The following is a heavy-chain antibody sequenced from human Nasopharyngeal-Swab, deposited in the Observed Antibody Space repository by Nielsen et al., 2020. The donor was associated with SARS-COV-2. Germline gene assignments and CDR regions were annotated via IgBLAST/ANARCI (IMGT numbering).Heavy chain of an antibody. CDR2: IYPGDSDT. J-gene: IGHJ4*02. D-gene: IGHD6-19*01. CDR3: ARPRATYSSGWYYFDY. V-gene: IGHV5-51*01. Sequence: GESLKISCKGSGYSFTSYWIGWARQMPGKGLEWMGIIYPGDSDTRYSPSFQGQVTISADKSISTAYLQWSSLKASDTAMYYCARPRATYSSGWYYFDYWGQGTLVTVSS. CDR1: GYSFTSYW.